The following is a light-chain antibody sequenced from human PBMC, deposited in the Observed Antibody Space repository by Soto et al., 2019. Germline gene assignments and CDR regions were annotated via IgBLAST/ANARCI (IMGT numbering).Light chain of an antibody. CDR1: QSVSSSY. Sequence: EIVWTQSPGTLSLSPGERATLSCRASQSVSSSYLAWYQHKPGQAPRLLISGTSSRATGIPDRFSGSGAGTDFTLTISRLEPEDFAVYYCQQYGTTPWTFGQGTKVDI. CDR3: QQYGTTPWT. V-gene: IGKV3-20*01. CDR2: GTS. J-gene: IGKJ1*01.